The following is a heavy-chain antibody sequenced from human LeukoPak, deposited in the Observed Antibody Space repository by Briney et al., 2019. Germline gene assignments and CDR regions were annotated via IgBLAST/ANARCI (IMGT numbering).Heavy chain of an antibody. CDR3: AKASSDGVVPAASSFDY. Sequence: GGSLRLSCAASGLTLSGDYMSWVRQAPGKGLEWVSVIYSGGTAYYADSVKGRFTISRDSSKNMLYLQMNSLRAEDTAVYYCAKASSDGVVPAASSFDYWGQGTLVTVS. J-gene: IGHJ4*02. CDR1: GLTLSGDY. D-gene: IGHD2-2*01. CDR2: IYSGGTA. V-gene: IGHV3-66*01.